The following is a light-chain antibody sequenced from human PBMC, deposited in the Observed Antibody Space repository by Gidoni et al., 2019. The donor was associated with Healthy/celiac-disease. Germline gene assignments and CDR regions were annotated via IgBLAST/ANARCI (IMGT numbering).Light chain of an antibody. V-gene: IGKV1-39*01. CDR3: QQSYSTHL. CDR1: QSISSY. CDR2: AAS. Sequence: DIQMTQSPSSLSASVGDRVTITCRASQSISSYLNWYQQKPGKAPKLLIYAASSLQSGVPSRFSGSGSGTDFTLTIRSLQHEDFATYYCQQSYSTHLFXQXTKVEIK. J-gene: IGKJ1*01.